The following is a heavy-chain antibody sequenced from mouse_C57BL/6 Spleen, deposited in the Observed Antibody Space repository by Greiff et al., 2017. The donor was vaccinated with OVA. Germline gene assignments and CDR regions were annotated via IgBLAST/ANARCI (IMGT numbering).Heavy chain of an antibody. V-gene: IGHV1-69*01. CDR2: IYPSASYT. Sequence: VQLQQPGAELVMPGASVKLSCKASGYTFTSYWMHWVKQRPGQGLEWIGDIYPSASYTNYNHKFTGKSTFTVDKSSSTAYMQLSSLTSEDSAVDYCARDGSSYWYFEDWGTGTTVTVAA. CDR3: ARDGSSYWYFED. D-gene: IGHD1-1*01. CDR1: GYTFTSYW. J-gene: IGHJ1*03.